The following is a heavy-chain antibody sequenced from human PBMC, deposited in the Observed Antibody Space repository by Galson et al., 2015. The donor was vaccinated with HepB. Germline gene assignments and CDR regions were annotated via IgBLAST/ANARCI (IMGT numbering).Heavy chain of an antibody. V-gene: IGHV1-69*13. CDR1: GGTFSHG. J-gene: IGHJ6*03. D-gene: IGHD5-12*01. Sequence: SVKVSCKASGGTFSHGFSWVRQAPGQGLGWMGGILPSFQSANYAQKFQGRVTILVDESTSTAYMELSSLRSEDTAVYYCARDRGLDYNYYMDVWGKGTTVTVSS. CDR3: ARDRGLDYNYYMDV. CDR2: ILPSFQSA.